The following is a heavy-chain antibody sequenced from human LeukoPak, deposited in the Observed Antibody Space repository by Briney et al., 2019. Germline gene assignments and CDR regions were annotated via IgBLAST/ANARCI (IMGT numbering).Heavy chain of an antibody. CDR2: ISSSSSYI. Sequence: GGSLRLSCAASGFTFSSYSMNWVRQAPGKGLEWVSSISSSSSYIYYADSVKGRFTISRDNAKNSLYLQMNSLRAEDTAVYCCARDPYGSGSYYNWFDPWGQGTLVTVSS. V-gene: IGHV3-21*01. D-gene: IGHD3-10*01. CDR3: ARDPYGSGSYYNWFDP. J-gene: IGHJ5*02. CDR1: GFTFSSYS.